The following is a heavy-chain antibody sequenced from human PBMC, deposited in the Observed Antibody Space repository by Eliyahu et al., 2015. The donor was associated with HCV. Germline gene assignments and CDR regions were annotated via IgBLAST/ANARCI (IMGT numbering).Heavy chain of an antibody. J-gene: IGHJ4*02. CDR1: GFSFSSSW. D-gene: IGHD1-14*01. Sequence: EVQLVXSGGGLAXPGGSLXLSCXAXGFSFSSSWMTWXRQAPGKGLEXVAEINPDGSDQYYVDSVRGRFTIFRDNXHNSLHLQMNSLRAEDTAIFYCARDPGNGALDYWGRGTLVTVSS. CDR3: ARDPGNGALDY. V-gene: IGHV3-7*01. CDR2: INPDGSDQ.